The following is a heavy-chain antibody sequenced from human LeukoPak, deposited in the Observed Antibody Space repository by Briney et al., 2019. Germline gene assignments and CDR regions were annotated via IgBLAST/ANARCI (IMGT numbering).Heavy chain of an antibody. CDR3: ARESSGSYYNPLGYMDV. CDR2: IFTSGIT. D-gene: IGHD3-10*01. Sequence: SETPSLTCTVSGGSISIYYWNWIRQPAGKGLEWIGRIFTSGITNYNPSLKSRVTMSVDTSKNQFSLKLSSVTAADTAVYYCARESSGSYYNPLGYMDVWGKGTTVTVSS. CDR1: GGSISIYY. J-gene: IGHJ6*03. V-gene: IGHV4-4*07.